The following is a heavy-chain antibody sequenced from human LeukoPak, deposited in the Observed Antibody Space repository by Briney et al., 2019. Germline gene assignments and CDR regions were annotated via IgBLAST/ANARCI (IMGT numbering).Heavy chain of an antibody. V-gene: IGHV3-48*01. CDR2: ISSSSSTT. D-gene: IGHD6-19*01. CDR3: ARSAYSSGWSTFDY. J-gene: IGHJ4*02. Sequence: SGGSLRLSCAASGFTFSSYSMNWVRQAPGKGLEWVSYISSSSSTTYYADSVKGRFTISRDNAKNSLYLQMNSLRAEDTAVYYCARSAYSSGWSTFDYWGQGTLVTVSS. CDR1: GFTFSSYS.